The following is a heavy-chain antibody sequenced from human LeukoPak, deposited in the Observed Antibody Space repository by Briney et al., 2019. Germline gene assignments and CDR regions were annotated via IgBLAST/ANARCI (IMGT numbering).Heavy chain of an antibody. CDR2: INHSGHT. J-gene: IGHJ3*02. CDR3: ARQERRDGYPKGAFDI. CDR1: GGSFSDDY. V-gene: IGHV4-34*01. Sequence: SETLSLTCAVYGGSFSDDYWSWIRQPPGKGLEWIGEINHSGHTSYNPSLKSRVTISIDTSKNQFSLKMKSATAADTAVYYCARQERRDGYPKGAFDIWGQGTMVTVSS. D-gene: IGHD5-12*01.